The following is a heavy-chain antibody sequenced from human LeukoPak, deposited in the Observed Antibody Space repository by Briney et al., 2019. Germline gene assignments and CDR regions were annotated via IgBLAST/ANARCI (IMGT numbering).Heavy chain of an antibody. J-gene: IGHJ4*02. V-gene: IGHV4-4*07. CDR3: AKGPQETASTAAFDS. Sequence: PSETLSLTCTVSGGSFSNHYWSWIRQPAGKGLEYIGRVYGNGGADYNPSLRSRVTMSVDTSKNQFSLKVNSVTAADTAVYYCAKGPQETASTAAFDSWGQGILVTVS. CDR2: VYGNGGA. D-gene: IGHD4-11*01. CDR1: GGSFSNHY.